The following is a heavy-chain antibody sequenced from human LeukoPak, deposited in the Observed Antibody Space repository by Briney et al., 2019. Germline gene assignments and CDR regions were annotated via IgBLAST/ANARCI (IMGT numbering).Heavy chain of an antibody. Sequence: ALRLSRAASGLTLSEYYMRWLRQAPGKGVEGVPYISSSGRTIYYADSVPRRSTISSDNAHNPPYLQLTSLRAEHTAVYYFAGSPMATIPGVDYGGQDTLLPLPS. V-gene: IGHV3-11*01. CDR1: GLTLSEYY. CDR3: AGSPMATIPGVDY. D-gene: IGHD5-12*01. CDR2: ISSSGRTI. J-gene: IGHJ4*02.